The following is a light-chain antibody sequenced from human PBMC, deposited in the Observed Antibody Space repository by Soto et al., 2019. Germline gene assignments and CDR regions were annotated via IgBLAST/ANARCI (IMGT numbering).Light chain of an antibody. Sequence: DIQMTQSPSSLSASVGDRVTITCRASQSITNYLNWFQQMPGKAPKVLIYAASSLQSGVPSRFSGTGSGTDFTLTISNLQPEDFATYYCQQSYTTPYTFGQGTKLEIK. CDR2: AAS. V-gene: IGKV1-39*01. CDR1: QSITNY. J-gene: IGKJ2*01. CDR3: QQSYTTPYT.